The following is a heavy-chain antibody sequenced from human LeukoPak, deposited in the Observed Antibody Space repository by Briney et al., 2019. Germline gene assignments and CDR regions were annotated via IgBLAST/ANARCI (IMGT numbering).Heavy chain of an antibody. CDR2: ISGSGGST. CDR3: AKDLRWGWDV. D-gene: IGHD2-21*01. V-gene: IGHV3-23*01. Sequence: PGGFLRLSCAASGFTFSSYAMSWVRQAPGKGPEWVSAISGSGGSTYYADSVKGRFTISRDNSKNTLYLQMNSLRAEDTAVYYCAKDLRWGWDVWGQGTTVTVSS. CDR1: GFTFSSYA. J-gene: IGHJ6*02.